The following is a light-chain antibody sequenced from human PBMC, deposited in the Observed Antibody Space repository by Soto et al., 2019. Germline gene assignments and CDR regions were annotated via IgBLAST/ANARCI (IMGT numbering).Light chain of an antibody. CDR2: GAS. Sequence: EIVMTQSPATLSVSPGERDTLSCRASQSVSSNFAWYQQKPGQAPRLLIYGASTRATGIPARFSGSGSGTEFTLTISSLQSEDFAVYYCQQYNNWPLFTFGPGTKVDIK. CDR1: QSVSSN. V-gene: IGKV3-15*01. CDR3: QQYNNWPLFT. J-gene: IGKJ3*01.